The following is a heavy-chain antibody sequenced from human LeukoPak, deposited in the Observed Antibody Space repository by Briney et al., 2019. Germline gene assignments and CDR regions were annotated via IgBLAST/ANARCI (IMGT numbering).Heavy chain of an antibody. CDR1: RYTFTSYG. D-gene: IGHD2-2*01. CDR3: ARMDCSRSSCSINWFDP. Sequence: ASVKVSCKASRYTFTSYGINWVRQATGQGLGWMGWMSPDSGNIGYAQKFQGRVTMTRNTSINTAYMELSSLRSDDTAVYYCARMDCSRSSCSINWFDPWGQGTLVTVSS. CDR2: MSPDSGNI. V-gene: IGHV1-8*01. J-gene: IGHJ5*02.